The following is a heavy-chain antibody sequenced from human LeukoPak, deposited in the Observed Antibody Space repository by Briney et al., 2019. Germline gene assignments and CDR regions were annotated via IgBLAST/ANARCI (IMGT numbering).Heavy chain of an antibody. D-gene: IGHD1-26*01. CDR2: ISSSSTHL. V-gene: IGHV3-21*01. CDR1: GFTFSSYS. J-gene: IGHJ4*02. CDR3: ARDLIVEGTAILGY. Sequence: PGGSLRLSCAASGFTFSSYSMNWVCQAPGKGLEWVSSISSSSTHLYHADSVKGRFAISRDNAKNSLYLQMNSLRAEDTAVYYCARDLIVEGTAILGYWGQGTLVTVSS.